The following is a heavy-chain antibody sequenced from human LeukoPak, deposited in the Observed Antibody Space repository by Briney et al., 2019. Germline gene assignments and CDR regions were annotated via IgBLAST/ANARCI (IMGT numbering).Heavy chain of an antibody. V-gene: IGHV4-59*01. CDR2: IYNSGST. CDR1: GGSTSSYY. Sequence: SETLSLTCTVSGGSTSSYYWSWIRQPPGKGLEWIGYIYNSGSTNYNPSLKSRVTISVDTSKNQFSLKLSSVTAADTAVYYCASLGWLSGYFDYWGQGTLVTVSS. J-gene: IGHJ4*02. CDR3: ASLGWLSGYFDY. D-gene: IGHD3-22*01.